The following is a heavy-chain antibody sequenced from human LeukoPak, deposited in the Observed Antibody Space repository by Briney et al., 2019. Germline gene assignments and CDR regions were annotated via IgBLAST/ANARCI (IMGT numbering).Heavy chain of an antibody. CDR2: ISNSSSTI. V-gene: IGHV3-48*01. CDR3: AKIEYSSSQYFQH. Sequence: GGSLRLSCAASGFTFSTYSMNGVRQAPGKGLEGGSYISNSSSTIYYADSVKGQVTISRDNAKNSLYLQMNSLRAEDTAVYYCAKIEYSSSQYFQHWGQGTLVTVSS. J-gene: IGHJ1*01. D-gene: IGHD6-6*01. CDR1: GFTFSTYS.